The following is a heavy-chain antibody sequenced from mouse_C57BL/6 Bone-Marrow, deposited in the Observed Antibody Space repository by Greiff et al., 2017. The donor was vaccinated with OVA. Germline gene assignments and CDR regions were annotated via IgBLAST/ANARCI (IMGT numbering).Heavy chain of an antibody. CDR2: IDPETGGT. J-gene: IGHJ3*01. CDR1: GYTFTDYE. Sequence: LVESGAELVRPGASVTLSCKASGYTFTDYEMPWVKQTPVHGLEWIGAIDPETGGTAYNQKFKGKAILTADKSSSTAYMELRSLTSEDSAVYYCTNYYGSSYGFAYWGQGTLVTVSA. V-gene: IGHV1-15*01. CDR3: TNYYGSSYGFAY. D-gene: IGHD1-1*01.